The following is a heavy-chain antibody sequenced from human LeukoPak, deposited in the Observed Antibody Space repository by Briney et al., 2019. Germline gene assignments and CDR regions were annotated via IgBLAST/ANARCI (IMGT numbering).Heavy chain of an antibody. CDR3: ASGAERGYDFWSGYQVAYYFDY. CDR1: GGSISSSSYY. Sequence: SETLSLTCTVSGGSISSSSYYWGWIRQPPGKGLEWIGSIYYSGSTYYNPSLKSRVTISVDTSKNQFSLKLSSVTAADTAVYYCASGAERGYDFWSGYQVAYYFDYWGQGTLVTVSS. V-gene: IGHV4-39*07. J-gene: IGHJ4*02. CDR2: IYYSGST. D-gene: IGHD3-3*01.